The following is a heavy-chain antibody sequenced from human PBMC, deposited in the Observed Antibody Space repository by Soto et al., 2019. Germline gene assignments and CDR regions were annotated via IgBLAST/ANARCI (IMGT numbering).Heavy chain of an antibody. CDR3: ARDGSRDGYNYGDFDY. CDR1: GGSISSYY. D-gene: IGHD5-12*01. V-gene: IGHV4-59*01. CDR2: IYYSGST. J-gene: IGHJ4*02. Sequence: PSQTLSLTCTVSGGSISSYYWSWIRQPPGKGLEWIGYIYYSGSTNYNPSLKSRVTISVDTSKNQFSLKLSSVTAADTAVYYCARDGSRDGYNYGDFDYWGQGTLVTVSS.